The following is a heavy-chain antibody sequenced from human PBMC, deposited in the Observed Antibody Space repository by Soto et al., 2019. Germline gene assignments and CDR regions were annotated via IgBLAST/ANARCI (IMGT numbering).Heavy chain of an antibody. V-gene: IGHV3-33*01. CDR3: ARDTVVVITSSPPYYFDY. CDR2: IWYDGSNK. Sequence: GGSLRLSCAASGFTFSSYGMHWVRQAPGKGLEWVAVIWYDGSNKYYADSVKGRFTISRDNSKNTLYLQMNSLRAEDTAVYYCARDTVVVITSSPPYYFDYWGQGTLVTVSS. J-gene: IGHJ4*02. D-gene: IGHD3-22*01. CDR1: GFTFSSYG.